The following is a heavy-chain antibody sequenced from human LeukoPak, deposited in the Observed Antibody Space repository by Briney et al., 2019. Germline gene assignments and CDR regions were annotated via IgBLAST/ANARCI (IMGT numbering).Heavy chain of an antibody. CDR1: GFTFSSYG. CDR2: IRYDGSNK. D-gene: IGHD6-6*01. Sequence: SGGSLRLSCAASGFTFSSYGMHWVRQAPGKGLEWVAFIRYDGSNKYYADSVKGRFTISRDNSKNTLYLQMNSLRAEDTAVYYCARDRAARGVGYFDYWGQGTLVTVSS. CDR3: ARDRAARGVGYFDY. J-gene: IGHJ4*02. V-gene: IGHV3-30*02.